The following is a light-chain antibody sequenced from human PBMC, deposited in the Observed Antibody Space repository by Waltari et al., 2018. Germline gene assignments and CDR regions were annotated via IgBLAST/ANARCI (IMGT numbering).Light chain of an antibody. CDR1: QSVSSSY. V-gene: IGKV3-20*01. CDR3: QKYENLPFT. J-gene: IGKJ4*01. CDR2: GAS. Sequence: EIVLTQSPGTLSLSPGKRATLSCRASQSVSSSYLAWFQQKPGQAPRLLIYGASSRATGIPDRFSGSGSGTDFTLTISRLEPEDFAVYYCQKYENLPFTFGGGTKVEIK.